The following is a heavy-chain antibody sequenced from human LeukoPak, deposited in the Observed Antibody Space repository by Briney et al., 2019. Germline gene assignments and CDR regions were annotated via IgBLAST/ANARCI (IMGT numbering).Heavy chain of an antibody. CDR3: ARAGLAYCTNGVCPQQPFDP. CDR2: ISAYNGNT. CDR1: GYTLTSYG. Sequence: ASVKVSCKASGYTLTSYGISWVRQAPGQGLEWMGWISAYNGNTNYAQKLQGRVTMTTDTSTSTAYMELRSLRSDDTAVYYCARAGLAYCTNGVCPQQPFDPWGQGTLVTVSS. D-gene: IGHD2-8*01. J-gene: IGHJ5*02. V-gene: IGHV1-18*01.